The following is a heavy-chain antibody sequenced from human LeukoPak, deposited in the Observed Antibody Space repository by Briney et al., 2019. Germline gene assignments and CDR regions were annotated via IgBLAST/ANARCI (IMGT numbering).Heavy chain of an antibody. CDR3: ARDAYYDFWSGLDY. J-gene: IGHJ4*02. CDR1: GFTFSSYA. CDR2: ISYDGSNK. D-gene: IGHD3-3*01. Sequence: PGRSLRLSCAASGFTFSSYAMHWVRQAPGKGLEWLAVISYDGSNKYYADSVKGRFTISRDNSKNTLYLQMNSLRAEDTAVYYCARDAYYDFWSGLDYWGQGTLVTVSS. V-gene: IGHV3-30-3*01.